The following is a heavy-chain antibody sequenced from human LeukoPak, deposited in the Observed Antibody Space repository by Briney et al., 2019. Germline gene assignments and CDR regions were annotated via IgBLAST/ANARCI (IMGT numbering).Heavy chain of an antibody. D-gene: IGHD1-26*01. J-gene: IGHJ4*02. CDR1: GFTFSSYD. Sequence: GGSLRLSCTASGFTFSSYDMSWVRQAPGKGLEWVSSLTSDGGSTEYADSVKGRFTISRDNSKNTLYLQMNSLRAEDTALYFCAKSLVRWAFDYWGQGVLVSVSS. CDR2: LTSDGGST. V-gene: IGHV3-23*01. CDR3: AKSLVRWAFDY.